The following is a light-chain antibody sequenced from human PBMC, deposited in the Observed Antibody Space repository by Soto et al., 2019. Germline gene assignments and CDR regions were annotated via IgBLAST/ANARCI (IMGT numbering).Light chain of an antibody. Sequence: IVMTHSPATLSVSPGERATLSCGASQSVSSNLAWYQQKPGQAPRLLIYGASTRATGIPARFSGSGSGTDFTLTISRLEPEDFAVYYCQQYGSSPPWTFGQGTKVDIK. CDR2: GAS. CDR1: QSVSSN. V-gene: IGKV3-15*01. CDR3: QQYGSSPPWT. J-gene: IGKJ1*01.